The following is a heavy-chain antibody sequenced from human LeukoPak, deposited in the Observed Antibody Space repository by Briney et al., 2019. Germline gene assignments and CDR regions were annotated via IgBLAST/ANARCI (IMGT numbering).Heavy chain of an antibody. CDR1: GFTFDDYA. CDR3: AKDGGFDWLSHYGMDV. V-gene: IGHV3-9*01. D-gene: IGHD3-9*01. Sequence: GGSLRLSCAASGFTFDDYAIYWVRQAPGKGLEWVSGISWNSGSIGYADSVKGRFTISRDNAKNSLYLQMNSLRAEDTALYYCAKDGGFDWLSHYGMDVWGQGTTVTVSS. CDR2: ISWNSGSI. J-gene: IGHJ6*01.